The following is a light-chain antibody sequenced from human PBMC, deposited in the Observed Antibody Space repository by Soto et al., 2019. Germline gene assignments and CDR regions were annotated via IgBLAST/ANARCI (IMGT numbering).Light chain of an antibody. V-gene: IGLV2-14*01. CDR1: SSDVGGYNY. CDR3: SSYTSSRTVV. Sequence: QSALTQPASVSGSPGQSITISCTGTSSDVGGYNYVSWYQQHPGKAPKLMIYEVSNRPSGVSNRFSGSKSGNTASLTISGLQAVEEADYYCSSYTSSRTVVFGGGTKLTVL. J-gene: IGLJ2*01. CDR2: EVS.